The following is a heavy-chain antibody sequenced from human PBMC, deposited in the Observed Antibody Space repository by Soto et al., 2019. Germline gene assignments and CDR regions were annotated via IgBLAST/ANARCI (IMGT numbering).Heavy chain of an antibody. CDR1: GYTFTSYG. CDR3: ASEPNYFDY. V-gene: IGHV1-18*01. CDR2: ISAHNGNK. Sequence: QVQLVQSGAEVKKPGASVKVSCKASGYTFTSYGINWVRQAPGQGLEWMGWISAHNGNKKYAQKLQGRVTMTTDTSTSTAYMEMRSLRSDATAVYYCASEPNYFDYWGQGTLVTVSS. J-gene: IGHJ4*02.